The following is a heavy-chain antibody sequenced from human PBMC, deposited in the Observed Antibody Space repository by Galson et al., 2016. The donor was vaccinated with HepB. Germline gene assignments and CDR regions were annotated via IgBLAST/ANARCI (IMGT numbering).Heavy chain of an antibody. J-gene: IGHJ6*02. CDR3: ARADCSGGGCYSGYHYYVMDV. CDR2: ISSFGNPK. CDR1: GFTFSSYS. V-gene: IGHV3-48*02. D-gene: IGHD2-15*01. Sequence: LRLSCATSGFTFSSYSMNWVSYISSFGNPKFYADSVKGRFTISRDKVKNSLYLQMNSLRDDDTAVYYCARADCSGGGCYSGYHYYVMDVWGQGATVTVSS.